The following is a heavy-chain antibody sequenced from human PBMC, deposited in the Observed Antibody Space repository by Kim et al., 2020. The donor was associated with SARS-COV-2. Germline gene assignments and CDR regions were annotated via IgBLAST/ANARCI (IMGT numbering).Heavy chain of an antibody. CDR3: AKDQGIAAAGRHFDY. Sequence: GGSLRLSCAASGFTFSSYAMSWVRQAPGKGLEWVSAISGSGGSTYYADSVKGRFTISRDNSKNTLYLQMNSLRAEATAVYYCAKDQGIAAAGRHFDYWGQGTLVTVSS. D-gene: IGHD6-13*01. V-gene: IGHV3-23*01. J-gene: IGHJ4*02. CDR1: GFTFSSYA. CDR2: ISGSGGST.